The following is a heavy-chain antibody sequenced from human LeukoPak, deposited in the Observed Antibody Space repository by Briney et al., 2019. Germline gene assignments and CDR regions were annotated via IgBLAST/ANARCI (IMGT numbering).Heavy chain of an antibody. CDR1: GGSISSYY. D-gene: IGHD3-22*01. Sequence: SETLSLTCTVSGGSISSYYWSWIRQPPGKGLEWLGYIYYSGSTNYNPSLKSRVTISVDTSKNQFSLKLSSVTAADTAVYYCARADYYDSSGYYSGAFDIWGQGTMVTVSS. CDR2: IYYSGST. V-gene: IGHV4-59*01. CDR3: ARADYYDSSGYYSGAFDI. J-gene: IGHJ3*02.